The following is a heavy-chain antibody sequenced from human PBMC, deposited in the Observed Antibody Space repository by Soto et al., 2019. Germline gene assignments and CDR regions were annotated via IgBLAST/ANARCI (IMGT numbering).Heavy chain of an antibody. CDR3: ARGIAAAGTYYMDV. CDR2: INAGNGNT. J-gene: IGHJ6*03. V-gene: IGHV1-3*01. Sequence: ASVKVSCKASGYTFTSYAMHWVLQAPGQRLEWMGWINAGNGNTKYSQNFQGRVTITRDTSASTAYMELSSLRSEDTAVYYCARGIAAAGTYYMDVWGKGTTVTVSS. D-gene: IGHD6-13*01. CDR1: GYTFTSYA.